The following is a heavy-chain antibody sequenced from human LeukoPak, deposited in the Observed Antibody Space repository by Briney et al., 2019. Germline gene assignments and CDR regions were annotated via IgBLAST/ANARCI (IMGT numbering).Heavy chain of an antibody. CDR3: ARVAVAGSGRSVVYFDY. Sequence: PSETLSLTCAVYGGSFSGYYWSRIRQPPGKGLEWIGEINHSGSTNYNPSLKSRVTISVDTSKNQFSLKLSSVTAADTAVYYCARVAVAGSGRSVVYFDYWGQGTLVTVSS. CDR2: INHSGST. V-gene: IGHV4-34*01. D-gene: IGHD6-19*01. J-gene: IGHJ4*02. CDR1: GGSFSGYY.